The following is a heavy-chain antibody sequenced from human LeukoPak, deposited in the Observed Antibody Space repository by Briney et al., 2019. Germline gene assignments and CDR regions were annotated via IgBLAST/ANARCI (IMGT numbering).Heavy chain of an antibody. CDR2: IYHSGST. Sequence: SETLSLTCAVSGGSITSGDWWSWVRQPPGKGLEWIGEIYHSGSTNYSPSLKSRATISVDKAKNQFSLNLSSVTAADTAVYYCARATYYDTLTDFYKGLDYWGQGTLVTVSS. D-gene: IGHD3-9*01. V-gene: IGHV4-4*02. CDR3: ARATYYDTLTDFYKGLDY. CDR1: GGSITSGDW. J-gene: IGHJ4*02.